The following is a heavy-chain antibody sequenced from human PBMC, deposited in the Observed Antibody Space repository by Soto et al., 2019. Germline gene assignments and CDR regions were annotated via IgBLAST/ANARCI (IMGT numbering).Heavy chain of an antibody. CDR2: IKQDGIEK. V-gene: IGHV3-7*01. J-gene: IGHJ5*02. CDR1: GFTFSSYL. CDR3: ARFTYYDFWSGYYIVGFDP. Sequence: PGGSLRLSCAASGFTFSSYLMSWVRQAPGKGLEWVANIKQDGIEKYYVDSVKGRFTISRDNAKNSLYLQMNSLRAEDTAVYYCARFTYYDFWSGYYIVGFDPWGQGTMVTVYS. D-gene: IGHD3-3*01.